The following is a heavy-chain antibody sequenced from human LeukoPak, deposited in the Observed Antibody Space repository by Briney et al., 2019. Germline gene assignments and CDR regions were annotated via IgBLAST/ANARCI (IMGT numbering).Heavy chain of an antibody. CDR1: GFTFSSYE. CDR3: ARAGGGYIVVVPAAFDY. Sequence: GGSLRLSCAASGFTFSSYEMSWVRQAPGKGLEWVSYISSSGSTIYYADSVKGRFTISRDNAKNSLYLQMNSLRAEDTAVYYCARAGGGYIVVVPAAFDYWGQGTLVTVSS. J-gene: IGHJ4*02. CDR2: ISSSGSTI. V-gene: IGHV3-48*03. D-gene: IGHD2-2*01.